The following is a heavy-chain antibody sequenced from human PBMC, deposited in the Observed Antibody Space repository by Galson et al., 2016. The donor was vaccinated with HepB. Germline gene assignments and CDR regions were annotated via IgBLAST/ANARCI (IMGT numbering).Heavy chain of an antibody. D-gene: IGHD1-1*01. CDR2: IYYTGST. J-gene: IGHJ4*02. Sequence: TLSLTCNVSGGSISVDYYWTWIRQHPGRGLEWIGHIYYTGSTSYNPSLKTRVTISVDTSKNRSSLNLPSATAADTAVYYCARVSQRRRPLSGPNYVDSGGQGTLVTVSS. CDR1: GGSISVDYY. V-gene: IGHV4-31*03. CDR3: ARVSQRRRPLSGPNYVDS.